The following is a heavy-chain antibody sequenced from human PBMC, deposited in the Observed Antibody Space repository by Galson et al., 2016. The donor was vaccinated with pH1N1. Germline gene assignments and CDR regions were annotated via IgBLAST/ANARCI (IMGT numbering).Heavy chain of an antibody. CDR1: GFSFRSYW. Sequence: SLRLSCAASGFSFRSYWVGWVRQAPGKGLEWVASINQDGSKTSFVDSVKGRLAISRDNAKTSMFLQMNSLRAEDTAVYYCARVGAYGDYDLLMNNSFDPWGQGTLVTVSS. D-gene: IGHD4-17*01. J-gene: IGHJ5*02. V-gene: IGHV3-7*01. CDR2: INQDGSKT. CDR3: ARVGAYGDYDLLMNNSFDP.